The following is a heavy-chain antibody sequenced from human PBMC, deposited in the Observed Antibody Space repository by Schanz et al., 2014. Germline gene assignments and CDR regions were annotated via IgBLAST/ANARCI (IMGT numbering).Heavy chain of an antibody. V-gene: IGHV1-69*04. CDR1: GYTFTDYG. CDR2: IIPVLNIA. CDR3: ARDQSPYTNSSDVRYFDY. D-gene: IGHD6-6*01. Sequence: QVQVVQSGAEVKKPGASVKVSCKASGYTFTDYGVIWVRQAPGQGLEWMGKIIPVLNIATYAQRFQGRVSITADTSTNTAYMDLRSLRSDDTAVYYCARDQSPYTNSSDVRYFDYWGQGSLVTVSS. J-gene: IGHJ4*02.